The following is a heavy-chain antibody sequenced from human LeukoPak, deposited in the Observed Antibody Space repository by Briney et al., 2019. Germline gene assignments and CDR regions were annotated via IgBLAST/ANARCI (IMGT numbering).Heavy chain of an antibody. CDR1: GFTFSSYA. Sequence: GGSLRLSCAASGFTFSSYAMSWVRQAPGKGLEWVSAISGSGGSTHYADSVKGRFTISRDNSKNTLYLQMNSLRAEDTAVYYCAKALGYYYDSSGSTLDYWGQGTLVTVSS. V-gene: IGHV3-23*01. D-gene: IGHD3-22*01. CDR3: AKALGYYYDSSGSTLDY. CDR2: ISGSGGST. J-gene: IGHJ4*02.